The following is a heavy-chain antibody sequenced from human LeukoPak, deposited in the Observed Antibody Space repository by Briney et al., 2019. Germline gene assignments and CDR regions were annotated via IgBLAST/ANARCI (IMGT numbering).Heavy chain of an antibody. CDR2: IYPGDSDT. J-gene: IGHJ3*02. CDR1: GYSFTSYW. D-gene: IGHD2-15*01. CDR3: ARHVARNSKFLDAFDI. V-gene: IGHV5-51*01. Sequence: GESLKISCKGSGYSFTSYWIGWVRQMPGKGLEWMGIIYPGDSDTGYSPSFQGQVTISADKSISTAYLQWSSLKASDTAMYYCARHVARNSKFLDAFDIWGQGTMVTVSS.